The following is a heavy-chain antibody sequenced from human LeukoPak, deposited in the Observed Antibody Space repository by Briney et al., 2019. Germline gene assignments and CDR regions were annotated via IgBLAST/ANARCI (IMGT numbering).Heavy chain of an antibody. V-gene: IGHV3-33*01. CDR2: IWYDGSNG. J-gene: IGHJ3*02. CDR1: GFTFSNYG. CDR3: ARPLSTVGATIGAFDI. D-gene: IGHD1-26*01. Sequence: PGGSLRLSCAASGFTFSNYGMHWVRQAPGKGLEWVAVIWYDGSNGYYADSVKGRFTISRDNSKNTLYLQMNSLRAEDTAVYYCARPLSTVGATIGAFDIWGQGTMVTVSS.